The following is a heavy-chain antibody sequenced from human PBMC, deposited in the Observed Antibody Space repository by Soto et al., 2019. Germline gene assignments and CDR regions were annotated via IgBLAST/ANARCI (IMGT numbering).Heavy chain of an antibody. CDR1: GGSFSGYY. D-gene: IGHD6-13*01. CDR2: INHSGST. Sequence: QVQLQQWGAGLLKPSETLSLTCAVYGGSFSGYYWSWIRQPPGKGLEWIGEINHSGSTNYNPSLKRRVTISVDTSKNQFSLKLSSVTAADTAVYYCARGEQLWYFDLWGRGTLVTVSS. V-gene: IGHV4-34*01. CDR3: ARGEQLWYFDL. J-gene: IGHJ2*01.